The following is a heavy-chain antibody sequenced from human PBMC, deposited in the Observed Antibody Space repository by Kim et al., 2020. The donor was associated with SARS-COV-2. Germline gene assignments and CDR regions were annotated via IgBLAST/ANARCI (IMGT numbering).Heavy chain of an antibody. Sequence: GGSLRLSCAASGFTFSSYSMNWVRQAPGKGLEWVSSISSSSSYIYYADSVKGRFAISRDNAKNSLYLQMNSLRAEDTAVYYCARDPPLNVGAGVWADYWGQGTLVTVSA. J-gene: IGHJ4*02. D-gene: IGHD3-16*01. CDR1: GFTFSSYS. CDR2: ISSSSSYI. CDR3: ARDPPLNVGAGVWADY. V-gene: IGHV3-21*01.